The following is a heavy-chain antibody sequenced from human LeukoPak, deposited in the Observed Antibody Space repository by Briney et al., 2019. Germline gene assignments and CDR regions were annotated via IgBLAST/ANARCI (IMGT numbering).Heavy chain of an antibody. V-gene: IGHV3-66*02. D-gene: IGHD3-16*01. J-gene: IGHJ4*02. Sequence: GGSLRLSCAASGFTVSNNYMSWVRQAPGKGLEWVSVIYSGDNTYYVESVKGRFTISRDNSKNTLFLQMNRLRAEDTAVYYCAGRRVFDASFDYWGQGTLVTVSS. CDR3: AGRRVFDASFDY. CDR2: IYSGDNT. CDR1: GFTVSNNY.